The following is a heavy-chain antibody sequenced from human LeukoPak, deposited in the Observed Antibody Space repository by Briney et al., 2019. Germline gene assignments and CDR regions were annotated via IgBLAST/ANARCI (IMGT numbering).Heavy chain of an antibody. J-gene: IGHJ4*02. D-gene: IGHD3-22*01. Sequence: GASVKVSCKASGGTFSSYAISWVRQAPGQGLEWMGGIIPIFGTANYAQKFQGRVTITADESTSTAYMELSSLRSEDTAVYYCARDYFYDSSGYYFDYWAREPWSPSPQ. CDR2: IIPIFGTA. V-gene: IGHV1-69*01. CDR1: GGTFSSYA. CDR3: ARDYFYDSSGYYFDY.